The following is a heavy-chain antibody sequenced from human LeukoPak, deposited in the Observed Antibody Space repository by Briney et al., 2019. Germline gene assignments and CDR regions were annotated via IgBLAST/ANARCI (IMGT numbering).Heavy chain of an antibody. CDR2: IYPDDSDT. Sequence: GESLKISCKGSGYRFNAYWIAWVRQLPGKGLEWMGIIYPDDSDTRYSPSFQGQVTISADKSVRTAYLQWSSPKASDTAMYYCARPNITSYYDSRGYDAFDVWGQGTMVTVSS. CDR1: GYRFNAYW. J-gene: IGHJ3*01. V-gene: IGHV5-51*01. D-gene: IGHD3-22*01. CDR3: ARPNITSYYDSRGYDAFDV.